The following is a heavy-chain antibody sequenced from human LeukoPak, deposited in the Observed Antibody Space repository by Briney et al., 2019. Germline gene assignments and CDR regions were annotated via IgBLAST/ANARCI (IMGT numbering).Heavy chain of an antibody. Sequence: GGSLSLSCAASGFTFSSYGMHWVRQAPGKGLEWVAVISYDGSNKYYADSVKGRFTISRDNSKNTLYLQMNSLRAEDTAVYYCAKDQSVVVPCLDYWGQGTLVTVSS. CDR1: GFTFSSYG. CDR3: AKDQSVVVPCLDY. D-gene: IGHD3-22*01. CDR2: ISYDGSNK. J-gene: IGHJ4*02. V-gene: IGHV3-30*18.